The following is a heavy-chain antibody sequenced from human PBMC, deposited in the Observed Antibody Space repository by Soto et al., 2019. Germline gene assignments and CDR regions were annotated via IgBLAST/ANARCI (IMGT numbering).Heavy chain of an antibody. V-gene: IGHV4-31*03. CDR3: ALDSGYDGDGYYYYFYDMDV. D-gene: IGHD5-12*01. CDR1: GGSISSGGYY. J-gene: IGHJ6*03. Sequence: PSETLSLTCTVSGGSISSGGYYWSWIRQHPGKGMEWIGYIYYSGSTYYNPSLKSRVTISVDTSKNQFSLKLSSVTAADTVVYYCALDSGYDGDGYYYYFYDMDVWGKGTTVTVSS. CDR2: IYYSGST.